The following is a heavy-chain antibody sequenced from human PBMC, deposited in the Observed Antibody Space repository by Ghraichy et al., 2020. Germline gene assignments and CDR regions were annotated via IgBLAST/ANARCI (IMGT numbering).Heavy chain of an antibody. CDR1: GGTFSSYA. J-gene: IGHJ4*02. V-gene: IGHV1-69*13. CDR2: IIPIFGTA. CDR3: ARTGDYGGNGFDY. D-gene: IGHD4-23*01. Sequence: SVKVSCKASGGTFSSYAISWVRQAPGQGLEWMGGIIPIFGTANYAQKFQGRVTITADESTSTAYMELSSLRSEDTAVYYCARTGDYGGNGFDYWGQGTLVTVSS.